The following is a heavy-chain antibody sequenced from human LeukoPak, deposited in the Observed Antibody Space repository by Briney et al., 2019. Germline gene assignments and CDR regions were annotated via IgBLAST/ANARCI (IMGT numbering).Heavy chain of an antibody. V-gene: IGHV1-18*01. CDR1: GYTLTELS. CDR3: ARGSAGQQLDFDY. Sequence: ASVKVSCKVSGYTLTELSMHWVRQAPGQGLEWMGWISAYNGNTNYAQKLQGRVTMTTDTSTSTAYMELRSLRSDDTAVYYCARGSAGQQLDFDYWGQGTLVTVSS. D-gene: IGHD6-13*01. J-gene: IGHJ4*02. CDR2: ISAYNGNT.